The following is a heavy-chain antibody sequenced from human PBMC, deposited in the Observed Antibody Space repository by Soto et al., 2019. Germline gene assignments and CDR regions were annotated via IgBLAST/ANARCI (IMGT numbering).Heavy chain of an antibody. D-gene: IGHD3-22*01. V-gene: IGHV4-61*01. CDR3: ARADYYYDSSGNPNWFDP. Sequence: SETLSLTCTVSGGSVSSGSYYWSWIRHPPGKGLEWIGYIYYSGSTNYNPSLKSRVTISVDTSKNQFSLKLSSVTAADTAVYYCARADYYYDSSGNPNWFDPWGQGTLVTVSS. CDR2: IYYSGST. CDR1: GGSVSSGSYY. J-gene: IGHJ5*02.